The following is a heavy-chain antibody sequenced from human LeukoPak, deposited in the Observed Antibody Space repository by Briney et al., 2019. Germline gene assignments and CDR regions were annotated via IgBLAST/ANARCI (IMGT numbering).Heavy chain of an antibody. CDR1: GFTFDDYA. CDR2: ISWNSGSI. Sequence: GGSLRLPCAASGFTFDDYAMHWVRQAPGKGLERVSGISWNSGSIGYADSVKGRFTISRDNAKNSLYLQMNGLRAEDTALYYCAKGLWFGEFHPFDYWGQGTLVTVSS. CDR3: AKGLWFGEFHPFDY. V-gene: IGHV3-9*01. D-gene: IGHD3-10*01. J-gene: IGHJ4*02.